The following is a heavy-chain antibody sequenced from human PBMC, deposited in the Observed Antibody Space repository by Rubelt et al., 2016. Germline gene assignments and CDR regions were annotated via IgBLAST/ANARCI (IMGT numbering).Heavy chain of an antibody. D-gene: IGHD2-2*01. Sequence: QVQLQESGPGLVKPSETLSLTCTVSGASISSYYWTWIRQPPGKGLEWIGDITKSGHTDYNPSLKSRVTISVDTSKNQFSRKLSSVTAAETAVYYCARGRVPATSPFDSWGQGILVTVSS. J-gene: IGHJ4*02. CDR1: GASISSYY. CDR3: ARGRVPATSPFDS. CDR2: ITKSGHT. V-gene: IGHV4-59*12.